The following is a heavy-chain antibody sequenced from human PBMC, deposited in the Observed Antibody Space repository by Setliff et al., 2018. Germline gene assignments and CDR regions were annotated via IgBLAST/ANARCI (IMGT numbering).Heavy chain of an antibody. CDR1: GGTFSSYA. D-gene: IGHD2-15*01. V-gene: IGHV1-69*10. J-gene: IGHJ6*03. Sequence: SVKVSCKASGGTFSSYAISWVRQAPGQGLEWMGGIIPILGIANYAQKFQGRVTITTDESTSTAYMELSSLRSEDTAVYYCARGRCSGGSCHRGVYHYMDVWGKGTTVTVSS. CDR3: ARGRCSGGSCHRGVYHYMDV. CDR2: IIPILGIA.